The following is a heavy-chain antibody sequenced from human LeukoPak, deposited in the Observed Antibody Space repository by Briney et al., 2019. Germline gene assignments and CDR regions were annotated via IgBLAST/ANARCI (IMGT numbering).Heavy chain of an antibody. V-gene: IGHV1-2*02. D-gene: IGHD3-10*01. CDR1: GYTFTGYY. Sequence: ASVKVSCKASGYTFTGYYMHWVRQAPGQGLEWMGWINPNSGGTNYAQKFQGRVTMTRDTSISTAYMELSRLRSDDTAVYYCARANYGSGTIDHWGQGTLVTVSS. J-gene: IGHJ4*02. CDR2: INPNSGGT. CDR3: ARANYGSGTIDH.